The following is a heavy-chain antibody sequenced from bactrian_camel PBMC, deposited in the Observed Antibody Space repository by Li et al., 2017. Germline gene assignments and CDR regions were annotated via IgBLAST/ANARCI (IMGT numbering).Heavy chain of an antibody. Sequence: EVQLVESGGGSVQAGGSLTLSCAAGRYTYKRNCMGWFRQRPGKDREGLAVLWIGGATTVYADSVKGRFIIARDKAKDLVYLQMNGLQPEDTGMYYCAADQLYGTCRDVLDFPARGRGPRSPSP. D-gene: IGHD7*01. CDR2: LWIGGATT. V-gene: IGHV3S40*01. CDR1: RYTYKRNC. J-gene: IGHJ4*01.